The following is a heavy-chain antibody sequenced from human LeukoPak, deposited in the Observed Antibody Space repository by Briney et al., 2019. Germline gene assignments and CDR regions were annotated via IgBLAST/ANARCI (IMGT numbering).Heavy chain of an antibody. J-gene: IGHJ4*02. V-gene: IGHV3-48*04. CDR2: ISSSSTI. CDR1: GFTFSSYS. D-gene: IGHD1-26*01. CDR3: AKDTVGATPDGIFDY. Sequence: GGSLRLSCAASGFTFSSYSMNWVRQAPGKGLEWVSYISSSSTIYYADSVKGRFTISRDNAKNSLYLQMNSLRAEDTAVYYCAKDTVGATPDGIFDYWGQGTLVTVSS.